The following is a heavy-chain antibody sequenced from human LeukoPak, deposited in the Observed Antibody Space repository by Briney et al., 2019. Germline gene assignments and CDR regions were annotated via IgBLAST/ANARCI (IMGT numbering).Heavy chain of an antibody. Sequence: TGRSLRLSCVASGFTFSSYGMHWVRQAPGKGLEWVAVISYDGSNKYYADSVKGRLTISRDNSKNTLYLQMNSVRSEDTAVYYCAKVLPYYYGSGSYRAFDIWGQGTMVTVSS. CDR2: ISYDGSNK. V-gene: IGHV3-30*18. CDR3: AKVLPYYYGSGSYRAFDI. CDR1: GFTFSSYG. D-gene: IGHD3-10*01. J-gene: IGHJ3*02.